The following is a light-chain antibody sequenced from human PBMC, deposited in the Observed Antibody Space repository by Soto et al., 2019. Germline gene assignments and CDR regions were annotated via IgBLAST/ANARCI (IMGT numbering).Light chain of an antibody. CDR1: SSNIGAGHD. CDR3: QSYDNSLSGSYV. V-gene: IGLV1-40*01. CDR2: GKN. Sequence: QLVLTQPPSVSGAPGQRVTISCTGSSSNIGAGHDVHWYQQLPGTAPKLLIYGKNNRPSGVPDRFSVSKSGTSASLAITGLQAEDEADYYCQSYDNSLSGSYVFGTGTKLTVL. J-gene: IGLJ1*01.